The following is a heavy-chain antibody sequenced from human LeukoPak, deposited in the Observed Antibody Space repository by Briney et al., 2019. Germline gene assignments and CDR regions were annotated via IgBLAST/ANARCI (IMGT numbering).Heavy chain of an antibody. CDR1: GGSFSDYS. J-gene: IGHJ4*02. CDR2: INPRGSI. V-gene: IGHV4-34*01. CDR3: AREQALPGVTISGVVVMGYFDN. D-gene: IGHD3-3*01. Sequence: SETLSLTCAVYGGSFSDYSWSWIRQSPGKGPEWIGDINPRGSINFNPSLKSRVLISLDTSRTQFSLRLDSVTAADTAVYYCAREQALPGVTISGVVVMGYFDNWGQGSLVIVSS.